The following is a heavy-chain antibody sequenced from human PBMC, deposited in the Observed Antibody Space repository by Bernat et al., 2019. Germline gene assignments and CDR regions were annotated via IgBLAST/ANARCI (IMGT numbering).Heavy chain of an antibody. Sequence: EVQLVESGGGLVYPGGSLRLSCAASGFTFSSYWMSWVRQAPGKGLEWVANIKQDGSEKYYVDSVKGRFTISRDNAKNSLYLQMNSLRAEDTAVYYCARGRGVATISVYFDYWGQGTLVTVSS. CDR1: GFTFSSYW. CDR2: IKQDGSEK. J-gene: IGHJ4*02. V-gene: IGHV3-7*03. D-gene: IGHD5-12*01. CDR3: ARGRGVATISVYFDY.